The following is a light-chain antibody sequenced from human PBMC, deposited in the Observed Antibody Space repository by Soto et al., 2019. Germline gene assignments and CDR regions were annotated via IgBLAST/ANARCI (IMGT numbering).Light chain of an antibody. CDR2: GAD. V-gene: IGKV1-39*01. Sequence: IQMTQSPSSLSASVGDRVTITCRASQNIGAYVHWGQQRPGKAPKALIYGADTLQTGVPPRFRGSGSGTDSTLSISSLQPEDFGTYFRQQAYSTPSTFGQGTKLEV. J-gene: IGKJ2*01. CDR3: QQAYSTPST. CDR1: QNIGAY.